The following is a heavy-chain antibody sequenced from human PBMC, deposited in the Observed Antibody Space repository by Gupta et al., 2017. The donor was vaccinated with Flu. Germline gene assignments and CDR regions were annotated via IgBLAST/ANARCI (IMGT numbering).Heavy chain of an antibody. Sequence: VRQAPGQGLEWMGGIIPMLGTANYAQKFQGRVTITADKFTSTAYMELSSLRSEDTAMYYCARGSQGDYDCFDPWAREPWSPSPQ. J-gene: IGHJ5*02. V-gene: IGHV1-69*06. D-gene: IGHD3-16*01. CDR3: ARGSQGDYDCFDP. CDR2: IIPMLGTA.